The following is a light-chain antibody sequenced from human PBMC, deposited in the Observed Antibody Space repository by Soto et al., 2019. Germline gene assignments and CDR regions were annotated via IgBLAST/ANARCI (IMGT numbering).Light chain of an antibody. J-gene: IGLJ1*01. CDR2: EVS. Sequence: QSALTQPPSVSGSPGQSVTISCTGTSSDVGNYNRVSWYQQPPGTAHKVIIYEVSNRPSGVPDRFSGSKSGNTASLTISVLQAEDEADYYCSSYTSSSTDVFGTGTKLTVL. CDR1: SSDVGNYNR. CDR3: SSYTSSSTDV. V-gene: IGLV2-18*02.